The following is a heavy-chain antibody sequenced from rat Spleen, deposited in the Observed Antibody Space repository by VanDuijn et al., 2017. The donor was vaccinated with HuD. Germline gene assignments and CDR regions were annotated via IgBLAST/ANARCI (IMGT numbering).Heavy chain of an antibody. V-gene: IGHV5-29*01. CDR2: TSYDGRRT. CDR1: GFTFSDYF. J-gene: IGHJ2*01. CDR3: VRSVFDY. Sequence: EVQLVEYDGGLVQPGRSLNLSCAASGFTFSDYFMAWVRQAPTKVLEWVATTSYDGRRTYYRDSVKGRFTNTRDNANSTLYLQMDSLRSEGAATYYCVRSVFDYWGQGVMVTVSS.